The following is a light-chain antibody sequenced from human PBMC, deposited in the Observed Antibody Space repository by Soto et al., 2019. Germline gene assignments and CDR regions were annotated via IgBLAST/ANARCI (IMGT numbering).Light chain of an antibody. CDR1: SSDVGGYKY. CDR2: EVS. Sequence: QSALTQPPSASGSPGQSVTISCTGTSSDVGGYKYVSWYQQHPGKAPKLMIYEVSKRPSGVPDRFSGSKSGNTASLTVSGLQAEDEADYYCSSYAGSNDLVFGGGTKLPS. J-gene: IGLJ2*01. V-gene: IGLV2-8*01. CDR3: SSYAGSNDLV.